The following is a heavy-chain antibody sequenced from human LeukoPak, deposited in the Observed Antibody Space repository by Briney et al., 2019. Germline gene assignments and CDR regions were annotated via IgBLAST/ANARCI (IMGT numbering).Heavy chain of an antibody. Sequence: PSETLSLTCTVSGYSISSGYYWGWIRQPPGKGLEWIGSIYHSGSTYYNPSLKSRVTISVDTSKDQFSLKLSSVTAADTAVFYCAKSLYGSGSYYNYFDPWGQGTQVTVSS. CDR3: AKSLYGSGSYYNYFDP. CDR2: IYHSGST. D-gene: IGHD3-10*01. J-gene: IGHJ5*02. CDR1: GYSISSGYY. V-gene: IGHV4-38-2*02.